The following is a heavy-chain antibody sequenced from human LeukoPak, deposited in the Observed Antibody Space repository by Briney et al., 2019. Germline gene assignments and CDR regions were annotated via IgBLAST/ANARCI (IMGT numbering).Heavy chain of an antibody. CDR3: ARVLIVVVPAAIVPHGYMDV. CDR1: GFTFSSYW. J-gene: IGHJ6*03. D-gene: IGHD2-2*02. CDR2: IKQDGSEK. Sequence: GGSLRLSCAASGFTFSSYWMSWVRQAPGKGLEWVANIKQDGSEKYYVDSVKGRFTISRDNAKNSLDLQMNSLRAEDTAVYYCARVLIVVVPAAIVPHGYMDVWGKGTTVTVSS. V-gene: IGHV3-7*01.